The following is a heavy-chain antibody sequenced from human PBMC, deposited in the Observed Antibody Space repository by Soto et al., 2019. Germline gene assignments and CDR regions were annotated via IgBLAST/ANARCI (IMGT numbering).Heavy chain of an antibody. CDR3: ALGAYYYGAGSYQTPSAF. Sequence: QVQLVQSGAEVKKPGSSVKVSCKASGGTFSSYTISWVRQAPGQGLEWMGRIVPILGIANYTQKFQGRVTITEDKSTSTAYMALSSLRSEDTAVYYCALGAYYYGAGSYQTPSAFWGQGTTVTVSS. CDR1: GGTFSSYT. V-gene: IGHV1-69*02. J-gene: IGHJ6*02. CDR2: IVPILGIA. D-gene: IGHD3-10*01.